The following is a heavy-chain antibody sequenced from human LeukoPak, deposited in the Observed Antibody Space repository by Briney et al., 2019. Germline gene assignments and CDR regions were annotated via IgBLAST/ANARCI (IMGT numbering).Heavy chain of an antibody. Sequence: GGSLRLSCAVSGFTFRSYGMHWVRQAPGKGLEWVSSISSSSSYIYYADSVKGRFTISRDNAKNSLYLQMNSLRAEDTAVYYCARERGAGSIENFDYWGQGTLVTVSS. CDR1: GFTFRSYG. V-gene: IGHV3-21*01. CDR2: ISSSSSYI. D-gene: IGHD3-10*01. J-gene: IGHJ4*02. CDR3: ARERGAGSIENFDY.